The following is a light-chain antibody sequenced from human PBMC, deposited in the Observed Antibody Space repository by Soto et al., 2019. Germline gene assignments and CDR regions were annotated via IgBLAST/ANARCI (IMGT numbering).Light chain of an antibody. Sequence: EIVLTQSPGTLSLSPGERATLSCRASQTVSNTYLAWYQQRSGQAPKFLIYGASNRATGIPERFSGSGSVKDFTLTISRLEPEDSAVYYCQQYGTLPPTFGGGTKVEI. CDR3: QQYGTLPPT. CDR2: GAS. V-gene: IGKV3-20*01. CDR1: QTVSNTY. J-gene: IGKJ4*01.